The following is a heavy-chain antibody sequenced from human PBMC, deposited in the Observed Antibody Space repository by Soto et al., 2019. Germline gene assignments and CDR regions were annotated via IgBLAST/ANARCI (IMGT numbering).Heavy chain of an antibody. J-gene: IGHJ6*02. Sequence: QVQLVQSGAEVKKPGSSVKVSCKASGGTFSSYAISWVRQAPGQGLEWMGGIIPIFGTANYAQKFQGRVTITADESTSTAYMELSSLRSEDTAVYYCAGGRRWELLRVPYYGMDVWGQGTTVTVSS. CDR3: AGGRRWELLRVPYYGMDV. D-gene: IGHD1-26*01. CDR1: GGTFSSYA. V-gene: IGHV1-69*01. CDR2: IIPIFGTA.